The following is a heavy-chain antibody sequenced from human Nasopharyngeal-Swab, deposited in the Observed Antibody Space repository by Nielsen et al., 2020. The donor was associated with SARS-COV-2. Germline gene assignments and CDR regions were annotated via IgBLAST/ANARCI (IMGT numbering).Heavy chain of an antibody. CDR3: ARDDRATSGYLLGGAFDP. CDR1: GFTFSSYS. V-gene: IGHV3-48*04. D-gene: IGHD3-22*01. CDR2: ISSSSSTI. Sequence: GGSLRLSCAASGFTFSSYSMNWVRQAPGKGLEWVSYISSSSSTIYYADSVKGRFTISRDNAKNSLYLQMNSLRAEDTAVYYCARDDRATSGYLLGGAFDPWGQGTLVTVSS. J-gene: IGHJ5*02.